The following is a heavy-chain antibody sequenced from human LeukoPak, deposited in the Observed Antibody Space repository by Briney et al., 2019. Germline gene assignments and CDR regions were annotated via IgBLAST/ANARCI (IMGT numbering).Heavy chain of an antibody. CDR2: ISSSGRTI. D-gene: IGHD6-6*01. CDR3: ARQSARVFDY. J-gene: IGHJ4*02. V-gene: IGHV3-48*03. CDR1: GFTFSSYE. Sequence: GGSLRLSCAASGFTFSSYEMNWVRQAPGKGLEWVSYISSSGRTIYYADSVKGRFTISRDNAKSSLYLQMNGLRAEDTAVYYCARQSARVFDYWGQGTLVTVSS.